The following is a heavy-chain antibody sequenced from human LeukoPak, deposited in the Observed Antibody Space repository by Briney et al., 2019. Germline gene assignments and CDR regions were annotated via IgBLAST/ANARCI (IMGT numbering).Heavy chain of an antibody. J-gene: IGHJ2*01. CDR2: IYYSGST. CDR3: ARGAAPYWYFDL. Sequence: SETLSLTCTVSGGSISSYYWSWIRQPPGKGLEWIGYIYYSGSTNYNPSLKSRVTIPVDTSKNQFSLKLSSVTAADTAVYYCARGAAPYWYFDLWGRGTLVTVSS. V-gene: IGHV4-59*01. D-gene: IGHD2-15*01. CDR1: GGSISSYY.